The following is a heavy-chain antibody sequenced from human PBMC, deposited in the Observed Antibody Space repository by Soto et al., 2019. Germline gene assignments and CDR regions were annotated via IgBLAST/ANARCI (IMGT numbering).Heavy chain of an antibody. CDR2: VSGSGDHT. CDR1: GFTFSTYA. Sequence: GSLRLSYAASGFTFSTYAMSWVLQAPGKGLEWVSAVSGSGDHTYYADSVKGRFTISRDNSKNTLYLQLNSLRAEDTALYSCAKHLSSRWLTTDSWGQGTLVTVSS. V-gene: IGHV3-23*01. J-gene: IGHJ4*02. D-gene: IGHD6-19*01. CDR3: AKHLSSRWLTTDS.